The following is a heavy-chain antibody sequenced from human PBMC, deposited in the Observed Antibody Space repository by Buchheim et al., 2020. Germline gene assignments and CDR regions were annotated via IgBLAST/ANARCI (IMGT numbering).Heavy chain of an antibody. CDR1: GFTFSNYA. V-gene: IGHV3-23*01. J-gene: IGHJ1*01. D-gene: IGHD3-3*01. Sequence: EVQLLESGGVLVQPGGSLRLSCAASGFTFSNYAMSWVRQAAGKGLEWVSAISGSGASTYYADSVKGWVPIARDNSKSTLYLQMNSLRAEDTAVYYCARGDSYYDFLCEYWGQGTL. CDR2: ISGSGAST. CDR3: ARGDSYYDFLCEY.